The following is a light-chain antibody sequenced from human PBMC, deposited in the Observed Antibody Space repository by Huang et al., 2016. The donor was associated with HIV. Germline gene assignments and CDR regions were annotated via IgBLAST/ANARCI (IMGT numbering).Light chain of an antibody. J-gene: IGKJ2*01. CDR1: QSLSGN. CDR3: QHYNDWPRT. Sequence: EIVMTQSPATLSVSPEETVALSCRASQSLSGNLAWYQHKPGQTHRLLIDARSIGAAGVPGRFRGSGSGSEFTLTISCLLSEDSAVYYCQHYNDWPRTFGQGTKLEIK. CDR2: ARS. V-gene: IGKV3D-15*01.